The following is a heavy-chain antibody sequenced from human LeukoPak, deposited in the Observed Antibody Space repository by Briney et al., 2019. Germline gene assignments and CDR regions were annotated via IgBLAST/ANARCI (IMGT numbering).Heavy chain of an antibody. CDR2: IKQDGSEK. CDR3: AELGITMIGGV. Sequence: GGSLRLSCAASGFTFSSYWMSWVRQAPGEGLEWVANIKQDGSEKYYVDSVKGRFTISRDNAKNSLYLQMNSLRAEDTAVYYCAELGITMIGGVWGKGTTVTISS. CDR1: GFTFSSYW. J-gene: IGHJ6*04. D-gene: IGHD3-10*02. V-gene: IGHV3-7*01.